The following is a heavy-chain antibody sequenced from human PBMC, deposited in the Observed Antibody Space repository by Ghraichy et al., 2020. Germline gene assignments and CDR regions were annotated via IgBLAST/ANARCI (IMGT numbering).Heavy chain of an antibody. CDR3: ARGLGSGWYFYY. D-gene: IGHD6-19*01. V-gene: IGHV3-7*01. CDR2: IKNDGSEK. CDR1: GFIFSSSC. J-gene: IGHJ4*02. Sequence: GGSLRLSCAASGFIFSSSCMSWVRQAPGKGLEWVANIKNDGSEKYYVDSVKGRFTISRDNAKNSLYLQMNSLRAEDTAVYYCARGLGSGWYFYYLGQGTLVTVSS.